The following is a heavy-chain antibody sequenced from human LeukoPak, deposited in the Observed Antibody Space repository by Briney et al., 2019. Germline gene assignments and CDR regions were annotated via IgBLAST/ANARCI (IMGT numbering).Heavy chain of an antibody. CDR3: AKDGYSYLVGLLN. V-gene: IGHV3-9*01. CDR1: GFTFDDYA. D-gene: IGHD5-18*01. CDR2: ISWNSGSI. Sequence: GGSLRLSCAAFGFTFDDYAMHWVRQAPGKGLEWVSGISWNSGSIGYADSVKGRFTISRDNAKNSLYLQMNSLRAEDTALYYCAKDGYSYLVGLLNWGQGTLVTVSS. J-gene: IGHJ4*02.